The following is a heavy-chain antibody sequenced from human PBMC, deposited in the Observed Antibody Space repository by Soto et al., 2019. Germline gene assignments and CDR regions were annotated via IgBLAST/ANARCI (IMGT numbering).Heavy chain of an antibody. V-gene: IGHV5-51*01. CDR2: IYPGDSDT. CDR3: ARTAATGKYYYGVDV. CDR1: GYSFTNYW. Sequence: GESLKISWKGSGYSFTNYWIGWVRQMPGKGLEWMGIIYPGDSDTRYSPSFQGQVTISADKSISTAYLQWSSLKASDTAMYYCARTAATGKYYYGVDVWGQGTTVTVSS. J-gene: IGHJ6*02. D-gene: IGHD6-13*01.